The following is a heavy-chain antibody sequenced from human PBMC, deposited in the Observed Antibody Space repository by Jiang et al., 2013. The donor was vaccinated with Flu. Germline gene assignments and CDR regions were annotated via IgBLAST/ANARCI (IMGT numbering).Heavy chain of an antibody. CDR2: IYYSGST. V-gene: IGHV4-39*01. J-gene: IGHJ4*02. CDR3: ARRRDGYNYNDY. Sequence: KGLEWIGSIYYSGSTYYNPSLKSRVTISVDTSKNQFSLKLNSVTAADTAVYYCARRRDGYNYNDYWSQGTLVTVSS. D-gene: IGHD5-24*01.